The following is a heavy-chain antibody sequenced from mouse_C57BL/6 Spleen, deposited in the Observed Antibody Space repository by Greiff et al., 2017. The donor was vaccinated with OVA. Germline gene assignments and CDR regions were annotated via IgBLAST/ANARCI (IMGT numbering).Heavy chain of an antibody. D-gene: IGHD2-3*01. J-gene: IGHJ2*01. Sequence: QVQLQQPGAELVMPGASVKLSCKASGYTFTSYWMHWVKQRPGQGLEWIGEIDPSDSYTNYNQKFKGKSTLTVDKSSSTAYMQLSSLTSEDSAVYYCARYRVTYYFDYWGQGTTLTVSS. CDR3: ARYRVTYYFDY. CDR2: IDPSDSYT. V-gene: IGHV1-69*01. CDR1: GYTFTSYW.